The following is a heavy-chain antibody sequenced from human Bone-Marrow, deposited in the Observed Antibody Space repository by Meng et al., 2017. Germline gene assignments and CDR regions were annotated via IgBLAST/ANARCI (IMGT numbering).Heavy chain of an antibody. CDR1: GYTFTRYA. CDR2: ISAYNGNT. CDR3: ARDKAYYYDSSGYYYRHY. V-gene: IGHV1-18*01. D-gene: IGHD3-22*01. Sequence: QVQLGQAGAEVKKPGASLKVSCKASGYTFTRYAISWVRQAPGQGLEWMGWISAYNGNTNYAQKLQGRVTMTTDTSTSTAYMELRSLRSDDTAVYYCARDKAYYYDSSGYYYRHYWGQGTLVTVSS. J-gene: IGHJ4*02.